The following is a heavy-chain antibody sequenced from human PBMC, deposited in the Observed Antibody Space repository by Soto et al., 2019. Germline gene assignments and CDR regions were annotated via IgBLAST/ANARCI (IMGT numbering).Heavy chain of an antibody. V-gene: IGHV1-2*04. D-gene: IGHD2-8*01. CDR2: INPNSGGT. Sequence: ASVKVSCKASGYTFTGYYMHWVRQAPGQGLEWMGWINPNSGGTNYAQKFQGWVTMTRDTSISTAYTELSRLRSDDTAVYYCARAPPYCTNGVCYGWFDPWGQGTLVTVSS. CDR1: GYTFTGYY. J-gene: IGHJ5*02. CDR3: ARAPPYCTNGVCYGWFDP.